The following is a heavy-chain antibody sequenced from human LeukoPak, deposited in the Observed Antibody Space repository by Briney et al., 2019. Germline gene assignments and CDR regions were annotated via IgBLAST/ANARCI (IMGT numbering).Heavy chain of an antibody. J-gene: IGHJ6*02. CDR1: GFTFSTYA. CDR2: ISGSGGST. D-gene: IGHD6-19*01. CDR3: AKVGGGFQTYSSGWYRNYYYGMDV. Sequence: PGGSLRLSCAASGFTFSTYAMSWVRQAPGKGLEWVSAISGSGGSTYYADSVKGRFTISRDNSKNTLYLQMNSLRAEDTAVYYCAKVGGGFQTYSSGWYRNYYYGMDVWGQGTTVTVSS. V-gene: IGHV3-23*01.